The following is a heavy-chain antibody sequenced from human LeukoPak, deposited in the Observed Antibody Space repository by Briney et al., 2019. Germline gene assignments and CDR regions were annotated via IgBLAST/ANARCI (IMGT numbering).Heavy chain of an antibody. D-gene: IGHD3-3*01. CDR1: GFTFSGYA. V-gene: IGHV3-23*01. J-gene: IGHJ6*03. CDR3: AKEGDEYYDFWSGSSIRYYMDV. CDR2: ISGSGGST. Sequence: PGGSLSLSCAASGFTFSGYAMSWVRQAPGKGLEWVSAISGSGGSTYYADSVKGRFTISRDKSKNTLYLQMNSLRAEDTAVYYGAKEGDEYYDFWSGSSIRYYMDVWGKGTTVTVAS.